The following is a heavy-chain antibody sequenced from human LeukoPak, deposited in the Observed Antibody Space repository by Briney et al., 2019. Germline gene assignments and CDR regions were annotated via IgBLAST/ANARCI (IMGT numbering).Heavy chain of an antibody. CDR3: ASRPSVLVVAAYYFDY. V-gene: IGHV4-34*01. CDR2: INHSGST. CDR1: GGSFSGYY. Sequence: PSETLSLTCAVYGGSFSGYYWSWIRQPPGKGLEWIGEINHSGSTNYNPSLKSRVTISVDTSKNQFSLKLSSVTAADTAVYHCASRPSVLVVAAYYFDYWGQGTLVTVSS. J-gene: IGHJ4*02. D-gene: IGHD2-15*01.